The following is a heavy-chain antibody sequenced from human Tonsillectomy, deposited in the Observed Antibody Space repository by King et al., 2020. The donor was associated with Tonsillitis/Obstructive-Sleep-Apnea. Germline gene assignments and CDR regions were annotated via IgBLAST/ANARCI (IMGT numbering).Heavy chain of an antibody. D-gene: IGHD5-18*01. Sequence: LQLQESGPGLVKPSETLSLTCTVSGGSISSSSYYWGWIRQPPGKGLEWIGSIYYSGSTYYNPSLKRRVTISVDTSKNQFSLKLSSVTAADTAVYYCASGVLRGYSYGYGYWGQGTLVTVSS. J-gene: IGHJ4*02. V-gene: IGHV4-39*01. CDR1: GGSISSSSYY. CDR3: ASGVLRGYSYGYGY. CDR2: IYYSGST.